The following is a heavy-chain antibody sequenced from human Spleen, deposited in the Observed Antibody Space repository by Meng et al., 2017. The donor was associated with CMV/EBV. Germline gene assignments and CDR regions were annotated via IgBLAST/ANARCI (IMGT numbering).Heavy chain of an antibody. CDR3: AKAASSLIAANRYGMDV. CDR1: GFTFDDYA. J-gene: IGHJ6*02. CDR2: ISWNSGSI. V-gene: IGHV3-9*01. D-gene: IGHD6-13*01. Sequence: SLKISCAASGFTFDDYAMHWVRQAPGKGLEWVSGISWNSGSIGYADSVKGRFTISRDNAKNSLYLQMNSLRAEDTALYYCAKAASSLIAANRYGMDVWGQGTTVTVSS.